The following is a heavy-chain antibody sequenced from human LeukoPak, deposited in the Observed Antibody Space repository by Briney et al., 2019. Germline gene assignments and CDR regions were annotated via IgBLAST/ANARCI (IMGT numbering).Heavy chain of an antibody. CDR1: GFTFSSYA. CDR2: ISGSDGTT. CDR3: AKPPSLIYGDWRYYFDY. D-gene: IGHD4-17*01. V-gene: IGHV3-23*01. J-gene: IGHJ4*02. Sequence: GGSLRLSCAASGFTFSSYAMSWVRQAPGKGLEWVSAISGSDGTTYYADSVKGRFTISRDNSKNTLYLQMNSLRAEDMAVYYCAKPPSLIYGDWRYYFDYWGQGTLVTVSS.